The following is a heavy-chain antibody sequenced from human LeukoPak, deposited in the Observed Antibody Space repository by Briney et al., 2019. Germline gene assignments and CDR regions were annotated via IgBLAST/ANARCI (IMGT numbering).Heavy chain of an antibody. V-gene: IGHV3-23*01. CDR2: ISGSGGST. CDR3: AKASVLYGDYGLGAFDI. J-gene: IGHJ3*02. Sequence: GGSLRLSCAASGFTFSSYAMSWVRQAPGKGLEWVSAISGSGGSTYYADSVKGRFTISRDNSKNTLYLQMNSLRAEDTAVYYCAKASVLYGDYGLGAFDIWGQGTMVTVSS. D-gene: IGHD4-17*01. CDR1: GFTFSSYA.